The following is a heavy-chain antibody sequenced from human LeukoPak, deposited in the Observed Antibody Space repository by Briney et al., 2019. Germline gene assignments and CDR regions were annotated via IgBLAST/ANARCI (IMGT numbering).Heavy chain of an antibody. CDR1: GGTCSSYA. CDR3: ASPDGILTGYYPY. CDR2: IIPIFGTA. D-gene: IGHD3-9*01. J-gene: IGHJ4*02. Sequence: SVKVSCKASGGTCSSYAISWVRQAPGQGLEWMGGIIPIFGTANYAQKFQGRVTITADKSTSTAYMELSSLRSEDTAVYYCASPDGILTGYYPYWGQGTLVTVSS. V-gene: IGHV1-69*06.